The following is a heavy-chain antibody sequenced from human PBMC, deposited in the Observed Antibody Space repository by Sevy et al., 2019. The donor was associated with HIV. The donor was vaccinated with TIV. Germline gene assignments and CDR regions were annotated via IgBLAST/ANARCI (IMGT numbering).Heavy chain of an antibody. CDR1: GFTFRNYV. D-gene: IGHD3-10*01. CDR2: ISDGGGTT. J-gene: IGHJ3*02. Sequence: GGSLRLSCAASGFTFRNYVMNWVRQPQGKGLEWVSVISDGGGTTYYADSVKGRFTISRDDSKSTLYLQMNSLRVEDTAVYFCAKRVAGALAALDIWGQGTMVTVSS. CDR3: AKRVAGALAALDI. V-gene: IGHV3-23*01.